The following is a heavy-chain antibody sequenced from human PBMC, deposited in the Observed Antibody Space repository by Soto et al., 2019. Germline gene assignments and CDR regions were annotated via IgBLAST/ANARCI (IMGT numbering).Heavy chain of an antibody. CDR1: GFTFSSYA. CDR3: AKGRYGSGSYYAVIYYYYMDA. J-gene: IGHJ6*03. D-gene: IGHD3-10*01. V-gene: IGHV3-23*01. CDR2: ISGSGGST. Sequence: PGGSLRLSCAASGFTFSSYAMSWVRQAPGKGLEWVSAISGSGGSTYYADSVKGRFTISRDNSKNTLYLQMNSLRAEDTAVYYCAKGRYGSGSYYAVIYYYYMDAWGKGTTVTVSS.